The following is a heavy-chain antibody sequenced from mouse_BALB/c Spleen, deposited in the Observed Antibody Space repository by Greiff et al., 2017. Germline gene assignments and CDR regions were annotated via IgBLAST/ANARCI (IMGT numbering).Heavy chain of an antibody. CDR1: GFTIKDSY. J-gene: IGHJ3*01. V-gene: IGHV14-3*02. CDR3: ASYYGSSTWFAY. Sequence: VQLQQSGAELVKPGASVKLSCTASGFTIKDSYMHWVKQRPEQGLEWIGWIDPANGNTKYDPKFKGKATITADTSSNTAYLQLSSLTSEDTAVYYCASYYGSSTWFAYWGQGTLVTVSA. D-gene: IGHD1-1*01. CDR2: IDPANGNT.